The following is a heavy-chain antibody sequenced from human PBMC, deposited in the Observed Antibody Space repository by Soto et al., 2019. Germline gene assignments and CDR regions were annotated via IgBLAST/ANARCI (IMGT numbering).Heavy chain of an antibody. Sequence: ASVKVSCKASGYTFTSYGISWVRQAPGQGLEWMGWISAYNGNTNYAQKLQGRVTMTTDTSTSTAYMELRSLRSDDTAVYYCARGANYDFWSGYYTGPNYYYGMDVWGQGTTVTVSS. CDR1: GYTFTSYG. CDR2: ISAYNGNT. J-gene: IGHJ6*02. D-gene: IGHD3-3*01. V-gene: IGHV1-18*01. CDR3: ARGANYDFWSGYYTGPNYYYGMDV.